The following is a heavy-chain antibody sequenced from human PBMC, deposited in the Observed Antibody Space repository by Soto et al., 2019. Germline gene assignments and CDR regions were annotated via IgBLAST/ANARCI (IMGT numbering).Heavy chain of an antibody. CDR1: GGSISSSSYY. Sequence: QLQLQESGPGLVKPSETLSLTCTVSGGSISSSSYYWGWIRQPPGKGLEWIGSNYYSGSTYYNPSLKSRVTISVDTSKNQFSLKLSSVTAADTAVYYCARHQGYYGSGSGYYYYYGMDVWGQGTTVTVSS. D-gene: IGHD3-10*01. CDR3: ARHQGYYGSGSGYYYYYGMDV. J-gene: IGHJ6*02. CDR2: NYYSGST. V-gene: IGHV4-39*01.